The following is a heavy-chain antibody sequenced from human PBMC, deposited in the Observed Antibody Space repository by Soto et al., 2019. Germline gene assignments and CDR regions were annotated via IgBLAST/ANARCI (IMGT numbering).Heavy chain of an antibody. CDR2: IKSKTDGGTT. Sequence: GGSLRLSCEVSGFTFNNAWMSWVRQTPGKGLEWVGRIKSKTDGGTTDYGASVKGRFTISRDESKNTVYLQMNSLKTEDTAVYYCNKYSGTLSAPASLGPGTLVTVSS. D-gene: IGHD1-26*01. J-gene: IGHJ5*01. V-gene: IGHV3-15*01. CDR3: NKYSGTLSAPAS. CDR1: GFTFNNAW.